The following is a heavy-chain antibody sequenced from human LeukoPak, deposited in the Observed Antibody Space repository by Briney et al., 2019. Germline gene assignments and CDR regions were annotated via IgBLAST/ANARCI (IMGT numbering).Heavy chain of an antibody. V-gene: IGHV4-30-2*01. Sequence: PSQTLSLTCAVSGGSISSGGYSWSWIRQPPGKGLEWIGYIYHSGSTYYNPSLKSRVTISVDRSKNQFSLKLSSVTAADTAVYYCARDLGGGDWLSFDYWGQGTLVTVSS. J-gene: IGHJ4*02. CDR1: GGSISSGGYS. CDR2: IYHSGST. D-gene: IGHD2-21*02. CDR3: ARDLGGGDWLSFDY.